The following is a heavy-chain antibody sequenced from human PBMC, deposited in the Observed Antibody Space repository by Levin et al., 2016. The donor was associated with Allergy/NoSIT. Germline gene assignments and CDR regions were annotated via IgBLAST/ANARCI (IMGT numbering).Heavy chain of an antibody. V-gene: IGHV4-31*03. CDR2: IYYSGST. CDR3: ARDRGYSYDGHYFDY. D-gene: IGHD5-18*01. CDR1: GGSISSGGYY. J-gene: IGHJ4*02. Sequence: SETLSLTCTVSGGSISSGGYYWSWIRQHPGKGLEWIGYIYYSGSTYYNPSLKSRVTISVDTSKNQFSLKLSSVTAADTAVYYCARDRGYSYDGHYFDYWGQGTLVTVSS.